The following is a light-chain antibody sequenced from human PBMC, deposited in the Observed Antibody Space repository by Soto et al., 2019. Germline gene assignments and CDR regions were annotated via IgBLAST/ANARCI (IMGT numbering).Light chain of an antibody. V-gene: IGKV3-20*01. CDR1: QSVRHDY. CDR3: QPDGGSLP. CDR2: GAS. J-gene: IGKJ4*01. Sequence: EIVLTQSPGTLSLSPGESATLSCRASQSVRHDYLAWYQQKPGRAPRLVIYGASNRASGGTDRFSGSGSGTDFTLTISSREPEDFAVYYCQPDGGSLPFGGGTQVDIK.